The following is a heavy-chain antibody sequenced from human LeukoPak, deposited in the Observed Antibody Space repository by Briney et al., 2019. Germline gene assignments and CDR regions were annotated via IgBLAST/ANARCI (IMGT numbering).Heavy chain of an antibody. V-gene: IGHV4-4*09. J-gene: IGHJ4*02. Sequence: PSETLSLTCAVYGGSFSGYYWSWIRQPPGKGLEWIGYIYTSGSTNYNPSLKSRVTISVDTSKNQFSLKLSSVTAADTAVYYCARQGDSSGWFDYWGQGTLVTVSS. CDR2: IYTSGST. CDR1: GGSFSGYY. CDR3: ARQGDSSGWFDY. D-gene: IGHD6-19*01.